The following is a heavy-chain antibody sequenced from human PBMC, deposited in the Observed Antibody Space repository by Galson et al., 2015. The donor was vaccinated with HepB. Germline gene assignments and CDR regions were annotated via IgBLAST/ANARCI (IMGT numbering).Heavy chain of an antibody. CDR1: GYTFTGYY. Sequence: SLKLSCKASGYTFTGYYMHWVRQAPGQGLEWMGRINPNSGGTNYAQKFQGRVTMTRDTSIRTAYMELSRLRSDDTAVYYCAASVAEGYWGQGTLVTVSS. V-gene: IGHV1-2*06. D-gene: IGHD6-19*01. CDR2: INPNSGGT. CDR3: AASVAEGY. J-gene: IGHJ4*02.